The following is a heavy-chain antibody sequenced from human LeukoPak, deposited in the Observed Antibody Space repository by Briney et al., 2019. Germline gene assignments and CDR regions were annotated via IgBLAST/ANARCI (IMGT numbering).Heavy chain of an antibody. J-gene: IGHJ3*02. CDR2: FDPEDGET. D-gene: IGHD4/OR15-4a*01. CDR3: ATQGAGFDI. Sequence: ASVKVSCKASGGTFSSYAISWVRQAPGKGLEWMGGFDPEDGETIYAQKFQGRVTMTEDTSTDTAYMELSSLRSEDTAVYYCATQGAGFDIWGQGTMVTVSS. CDR1: GGTFSSYA. V-gene: IGHV1-24*01.